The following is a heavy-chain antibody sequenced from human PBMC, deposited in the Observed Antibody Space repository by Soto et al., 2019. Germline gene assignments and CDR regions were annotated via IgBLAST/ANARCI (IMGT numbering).Heavy chain of an antibody. J-gene: IGHJ6*02. D-gene: IGHD3-22*01. V-gene: IGHV4-31*03. CDR2: IYYSGST. Sequence: LSLTCTVSGGSISSGGYYWSWIRQHPGKGLEWIGYIYYSGSTYYNPSLKSRVTISVDTSKNQFSLKLSSVTAADTAVYYCARDRKIGYDSSGYSTPRGAYYYYGMDVWGQGTTVTVSS. CDR3: ARDRKIGYDSSGYSTPRGAYYYYGMDV. CDR1: GGSISSGGYY.